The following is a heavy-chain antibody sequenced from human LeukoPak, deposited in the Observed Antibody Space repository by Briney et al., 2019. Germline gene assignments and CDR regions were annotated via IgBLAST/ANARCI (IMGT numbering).Heavy chain of an antibody. CDR1: ENTVTEVA. Sequence: ASVKVSCKVSENTVTEVAIHWVRQTGEGLEWMGGFHPKDADMIYAQKFQGRVTMTQDTPTDTAYMELSSLRSEDTAIYYCTTVYYTLLPGYLNQMDVWGKGTTVTISS. CDR2: FHPKDADM. V-gene: IGHV1-24*01. D-gene: IGHD3-9*01. J-gene: IGHJ6*04. CDR3: TTVYYTLLPGYLNQMDV.